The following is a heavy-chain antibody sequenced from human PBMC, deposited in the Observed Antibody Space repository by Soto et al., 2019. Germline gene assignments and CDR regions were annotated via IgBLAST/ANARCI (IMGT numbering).Heavy chain of an antibody. CDR3: ARHTGYDSGWYAGCYYYYAMDV. J-gene: IGHJ6*02. V-gene: IGHV4-39*01. CDR1: GGAISSSSHY. CDR2: IYYSGNS. Sequence: SETLSLTCTVSGGAISSSSHYWGWIRQPPGKGLEWIATIYYSGNSYYNPSLKSRVSISVDKCKNQFSLRLTSVTAADTAVYYCARHTGYDSGWYAGCYYYYAMDVWGPGATVTVSS. D-gene: IGHD6-19*01.